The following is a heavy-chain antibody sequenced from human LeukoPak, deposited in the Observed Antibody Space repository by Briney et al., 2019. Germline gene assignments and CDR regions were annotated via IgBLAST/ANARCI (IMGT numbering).Heavy chain of an antibody. Sequence: SETLSLTCTVSGGSIRSSYYYWGWLRQPPGKGLEWIGSIYDSGGTYYNPSLKSRVTISVDTSKNQFSLKLNSVTAADTVVYYCVRHHGPWGQGTLVTVSS. CDR3: VRHHGP. CDR1: GGSIRSSYYY. V-gene: IGHV4-39*01. CDR2: IYDSGGT. J-gene: IGHJ5*02.